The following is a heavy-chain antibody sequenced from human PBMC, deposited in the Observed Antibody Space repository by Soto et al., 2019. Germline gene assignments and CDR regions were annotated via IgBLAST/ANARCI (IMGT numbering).Heavy chain of an antibody. Sequence: QITLKESGPTLVKPTETLTLTCNFSGFSVSTTGVGVGWIRQAPGKALEWLVFVYWVDDKRYSPSLRSRLTITMDTSKNQVVLTMSDMEPVDTGIYYCARRRQSHRNWNTGDFDFWGQGILVTVSS. V-gene: IGHV2-5*02. CDR1: GFSVSTTGVG. J-gene: IGHJ4*02. CDR2: VYWVDDK. CDR3: ARRRQSHRNWNTGDFDF. D-gene: IGHD1-20*01.